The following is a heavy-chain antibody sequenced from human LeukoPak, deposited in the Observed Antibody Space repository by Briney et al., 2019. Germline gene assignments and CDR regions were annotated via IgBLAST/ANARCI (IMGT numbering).Heavy chain of an antibody. J-gene: IGHJ4*02. Sequence: GGSLRLSCAASGFTFSDYEMIWVRQTPGKGLEWISYISSSGSTMYYAESVKGRFTISRDSAENSLYLQMNSLRAEDTAVYYCAREAAGFAYYFDYWGQGTLVTVSS. CDR1: GFTFSDYE. CDR2: ISSSGSTM. D-gene: IGHD6-13*01. V-gene: IGHV3-48*03. CDR3: AREAAGFAYYFDY.